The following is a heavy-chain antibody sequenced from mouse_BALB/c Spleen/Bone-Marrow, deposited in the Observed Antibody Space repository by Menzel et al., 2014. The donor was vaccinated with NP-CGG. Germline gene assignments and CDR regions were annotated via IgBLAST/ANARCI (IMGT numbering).Heavy chain of an antibody. CDR1: GYTFTSYW. J-gene: IGHJ2*01. CDR2: IYPSDSYT. V-gene: IGHV1-69*02. Sequence: VQLQQSGAELVRPGASVKLSCKASGYTFTSYWINWVKPRPGQGLEWIGNIYPSDSYTNYNQKFKDKATLTVDKSSSTAYMQLSSPTSEDSAVYYCTRKYGPLYYFDYWGQGTTLTVSS. CDR3: TRKYGPLYYFDY. D-gene: IGHD2-10*02.